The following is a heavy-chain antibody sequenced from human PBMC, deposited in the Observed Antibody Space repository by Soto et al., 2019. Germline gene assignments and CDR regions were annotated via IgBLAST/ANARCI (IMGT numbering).Heavy chain of an antibody. D-gene: IGHD6-19*01. CDR1: GFTFTSSA. CDR2: IVVGSGNT. V-gene: IGHV1-58*01. CDR3: AAGVLYSSVWYGPRYYYYGMDL. Sequence: GASVKVSCKASGFTFTSSAVQWVRQARGQRLEWIGWIVVGSGNTNYAQKFQERVTITRDMSTSTAYMELSSLRSEDTAVYYCAAGVLYSSVWYGPRYYYYGMDLWGQGSTVTGSS. J-gene: IGHJ6*02.